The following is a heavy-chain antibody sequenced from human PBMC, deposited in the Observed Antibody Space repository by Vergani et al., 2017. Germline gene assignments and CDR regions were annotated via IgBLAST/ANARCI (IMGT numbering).Heavy chain of an antibody. V-gene: IGHV3-23*01. Sequence: EVQLLESGGGLVQPGGSLRLSCAASGFTFSSYAVSWVRQAPGKGLEWVSAISGSGGSTYYADSVKGRFTISRDNSKNSLYLQMNSLRAEDTAVYYCARARYYYDSSGAFDIWGQGTMVTVSS. CDR2: ISGSGGST. CDR1: GFTFSSYA. D-gene: IGHD3-22*01. J-gene: IGHJ3*02. CDR3: ARARYYYDSSGAFDI.